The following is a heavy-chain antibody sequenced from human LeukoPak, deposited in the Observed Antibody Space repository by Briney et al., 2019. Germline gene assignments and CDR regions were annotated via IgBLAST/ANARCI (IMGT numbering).Heavy chain of an antibody. CDR1: GFTFSRYS. J-gene: IGHJ6*02. CDR2: ISSNGIYI. CDR3: ARPPDSYYFYFDLDV. V-gene: IGHV3-21*06. Sequence: GGSLRLSCAASGFTFSRYSMNWVRQAPGKGLEWVSSISSNGIYIYYADSVKGRFTISRDNAKSSLYLQMNSLRAEDTAVYYCARPPDSYYFYFDLDVWGQGTTVTVSS.